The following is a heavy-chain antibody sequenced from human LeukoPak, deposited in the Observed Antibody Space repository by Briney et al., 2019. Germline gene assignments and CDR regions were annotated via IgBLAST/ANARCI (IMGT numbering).Heavy chain of an antibody. CDR2: ISSGSSYI. V-gene: IGHV3-21*01. CDR1: GFTFSSNT. D-gene: IGHD5-18*01. Sequence: GGSLRLSCAASGFTFSSNTMNWVRQAPGKGLEWVSSISSGSSYIYYADSVKGRFTISRDNAKNSLFLQMNSLRAEDTAVYYCARDTGYIAPDAFDIWGQGEMVTVSS. CDR3: ARDTGYIAPDAFDI. J-gene: IGHJ3*02.